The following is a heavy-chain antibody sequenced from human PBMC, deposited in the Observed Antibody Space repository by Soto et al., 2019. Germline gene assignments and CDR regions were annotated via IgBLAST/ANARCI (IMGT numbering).Heavy chain of an antibody. J-gene: IGHJ4*02. D-gene: IGHD3-22*01. CDR2: IRYDGREK. CDR1: GFTFSSYW. Sequence: EVQLVESGGGWVQPGGSLRPSCPASGFTFSSYWMSWFRQAPGRGLGWMANIRYDGREKYYVDSVKGRLTISRDNAKNSLYLQMNSLRAEDTAVYYCASSPHKDSRPDYWGQGTLVTVSS. CDR3: ASSPHKDSRPDY. V-gene: IGHV3-7*03.